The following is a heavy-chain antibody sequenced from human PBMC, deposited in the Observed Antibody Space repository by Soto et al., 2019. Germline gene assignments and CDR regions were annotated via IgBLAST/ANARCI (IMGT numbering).Heavy chain of an antibody. Sequence: QITLKESGPTLVRPTQTLTLTCTFSGFSLSTGGVGVGWIRQLPGKALEWLALIYWDDDKRYSPSLKSRVTITQDTSKNQVVLTMTNMDPVDTATYYCVHSRCGGDCLQSYSSHYYYGMDVWGQGTTVTVSS. D-gene: IGHD2-21*02. CDR3: VHSRCGGDCLQSYSSHYYYGMDV. V-gene: IGHV2-5*02. CDR1: GFSLSTGGVG. CDR2: IYWDDDK. J-gene: IGHJ6*02.